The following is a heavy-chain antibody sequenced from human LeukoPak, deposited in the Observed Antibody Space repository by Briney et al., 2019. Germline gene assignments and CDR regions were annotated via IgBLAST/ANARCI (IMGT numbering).Heavy chain of an antibody. J-gene: IGHJ3*02. D-gene: IGHD1-26*01. CDR3: ARDLRENSGSYRGGHDAFDI. CDR2: IYYSGST. V-gene: IGHV4-39*07. CDR1: GGSISSSSYY. Sequence: SETLSLTCTVSGGSISSSSYYWGWIRQPPGKGLEWIGSIYYSGSTYYNPSLKSRVTISVDTSKNQFSLKLSSVTAADTAVYYCARDLRENSGSYRGGHDAFDIWGQGTMVTVSS.